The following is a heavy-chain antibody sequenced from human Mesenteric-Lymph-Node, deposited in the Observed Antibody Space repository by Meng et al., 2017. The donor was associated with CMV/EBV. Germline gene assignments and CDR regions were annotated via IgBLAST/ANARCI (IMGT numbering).Heavy chain of an antibody. CDR3: ARKMTGGYYSDN. V-gene: IGHV3-33*01. CDR2: IWFDGSNK. CDR1: GFTFDSYG. J-gene: IGHJ4*02. Sequence: CAASGFTFDSYGMHWVRQAPGKGLEWVAVIWFDGSNKNYADSVKGRFTISRDNSKNTLYLQMDSLRVEDTAIYFCARKMTGGYYSDNWGQGTLVTVSS. D-gene: IGHD5-12*01.